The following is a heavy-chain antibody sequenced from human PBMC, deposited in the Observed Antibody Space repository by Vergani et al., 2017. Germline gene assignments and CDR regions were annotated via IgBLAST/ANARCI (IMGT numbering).Heavy chain of an antibody. CDR2: IYGSGTT. Sequence: QVQLQESGPGLVKASQTLSLTCSVSGYSISNGYHWGWIRQPPGEGLEWIGRIYGSGTTNYNPSLRSRVTISVDTSKNQFSLHLSSVTAADTAVYFCAREPHYYDATGYNYHVWGQGTLVIVSS. J-gene: IGHJ4*02. D-gene: IGHD3-22*01. V-gene: IGHV4-38-2*02. CDR3: AREPHYYDATGYNYHV. CDR1: GYSISNGYH.